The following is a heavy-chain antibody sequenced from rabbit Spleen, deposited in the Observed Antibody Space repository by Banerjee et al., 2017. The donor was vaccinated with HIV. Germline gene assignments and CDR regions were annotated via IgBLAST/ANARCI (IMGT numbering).Heavy chain of an antibody. V-gene: IGHV1S45*01. CDR3: ARDSMSLGYSTDL. CDR2: IYGGNGGTT. D-gene: IGHD7-1*01. Sequence: QEQLVESGGGLVQPEGSLTLTCTASGFSFSSYYYMCWVRQAPGKGLEWIACIYGGNGGTTYYATWAKGRFTISKTSSTTVTLQMTSLTAADTATYFCARDSMSLGYSTDLWGPGTLVTVS. J-gene: IGHJ4*01. CDR1: GFSFSSYYY.